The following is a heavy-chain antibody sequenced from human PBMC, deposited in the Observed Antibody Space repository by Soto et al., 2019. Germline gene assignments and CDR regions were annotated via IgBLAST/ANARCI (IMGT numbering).Heavy chain of an antibody. V-gene: IGHV4-59*08. CDR1: GGSISGYY. CDR3: ARREYYDSSGYTV. D-gene: IGHD3-22*01. Sequence: QVQLQESGPGLVKPSETLSLTCTVSGGSISGYYWSWIRQAPGKGLEWIGYIYYSGSTNYNPSLKSRVTISIDTSKNQFSLKLTSVTAADTAVYYCARREYYDSSGYTVWGQGTLVTVSS. J-gene: IGHJ4*02. CDR2: IYYSGST.